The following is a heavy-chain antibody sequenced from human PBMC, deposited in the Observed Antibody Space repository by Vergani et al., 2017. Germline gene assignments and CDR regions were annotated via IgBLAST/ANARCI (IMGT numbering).Heavy chain of an antibody. J-gene: IGHJ6*02. CDR3: ARDRGIVGATTGGMDV. D-gene: IGHD1-26*01. CDR1: GGSISSGDHC. V-gene: IGHV4-31*11. CDR2: IFYSGTT. Sequence: QVQLQESGPGVVKPSQTLSLTCAVSGGSISSGDHCWTWIRQRPGKGLEWIGYIFYSGTTYDNPSLRSRLTISVDTSQNQFSLKLSSVTAADTAVYYCARDRGIVGATTGGMDVWSQGTTVTVSS.